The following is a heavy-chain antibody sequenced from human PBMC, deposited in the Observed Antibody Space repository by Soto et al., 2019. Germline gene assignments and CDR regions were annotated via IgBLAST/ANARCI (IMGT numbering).Heavy chain of an antibody. Sequence: ASVKVSCKASGYTFNDYYMHWVRQAPGQGLEWMGRINPNNGDTDYAQKFQGRVTMTWDTSLNTAYMELSSLISEDTAVYYCARPPGYISDWYYFDLWGQGTLVTVSS. CDR1: GYTFNDYY. J-gene: IGHJ4*02. CDR2: INPNNGDT. CDR3: ARPPGYISDWYYFDL. D-gene: IGHD3-9*01. V-gene: IGHV1-2*02.